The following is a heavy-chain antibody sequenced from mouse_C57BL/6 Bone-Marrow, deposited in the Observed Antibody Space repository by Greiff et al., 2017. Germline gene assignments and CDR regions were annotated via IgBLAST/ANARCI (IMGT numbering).Heavy chain of an antibody. CDR2: IDPSDSYT. J-gene: IGHJ3*01. Sequence: QVQLQQPGAELVMPGASVKLSCKASGYTFTSYWMHWVKQRPGQGLEWIGEIDPSDSYTNYNQKFKGKFTLTVDKSSSTAYMQLSSLTSEDSAVYYCARSFYYYGSSPWFAYWGQGTLVTVSA. V-gene: IGHV1-69*01. CDR3: ARSFYYYGSSPWFAY. CDR1: GYTFTSYW. D-gene: IGHD1-1*01.